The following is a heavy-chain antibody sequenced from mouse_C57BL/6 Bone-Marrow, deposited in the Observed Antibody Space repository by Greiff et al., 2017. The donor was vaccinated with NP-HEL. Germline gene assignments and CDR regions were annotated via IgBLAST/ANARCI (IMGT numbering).Heavy chain of an antibody. J-gene: IGHJ2*01. D-gene: IGHD1-1*01. CDR3: AVITTVVADFDY. CDR2: IYPGDGDT. V-gene: IGHV1-82*01. Sequence: QLQQSGPELVKPGASVKISCKASGYAFSSSWMNWVKQRPGKGLEWIGRIYPGDGDTNYNGKFKGKATLTADKSSSTAYMQLSSLTSEDSAVYFCAVITTVVADFDYWGQGTTLTVSS. CDR1: GYAFSSSW.